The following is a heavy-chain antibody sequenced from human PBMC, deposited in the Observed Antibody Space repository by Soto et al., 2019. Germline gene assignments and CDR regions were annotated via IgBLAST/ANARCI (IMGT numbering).Heavy chain of an antibody. Sequence: GGSLRLSCAASGFTFSSYGMHWVRQAPGKGLEWVAVISYDGSNKYYADSVKGRFTISRDNSKNTLYPQMNSLRAEDTAVYYCAKGDGYNRAQRYFDYWGQGT. CDR3: AKGDGYNRAQRYFDY. CDR1: GFTFSSYG. D-gene: IGHD5-12*01. V-gene: IGHV3-30*18. J-gene: IGHJ4*02. CDR2: ISYDGSNK.